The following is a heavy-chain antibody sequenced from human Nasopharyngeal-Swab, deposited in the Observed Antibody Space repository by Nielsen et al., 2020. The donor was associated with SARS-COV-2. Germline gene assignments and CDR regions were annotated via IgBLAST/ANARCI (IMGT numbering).Heavy chain of an antibody. CDR3: ARGGVVVPASGYYMDV. Sequence: ASLKISCAASGFTASSNYMSWVRQAPGKGLEWVSVIYSGGSTYYADSVKGRFTIARDNSKNTLYLQMNSLRAEDTAVYYCARGGVVVPASGYYMDVWGKGTTVTVSS. CDR2: IYSGGST. J-gene: IGHJ6*03. V-gene: IGHV3-53*01. CDR1: GFTASSNY. D-gene: IGHD2-2*01.